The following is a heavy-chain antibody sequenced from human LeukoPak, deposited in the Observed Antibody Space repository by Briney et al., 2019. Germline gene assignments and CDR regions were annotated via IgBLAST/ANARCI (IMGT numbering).Heavy chain of an antibody. D-gene: IGHD1-20*01. CDR2: MNPNSGNT. CDR3: AKALTGSEAFDI. V-gene: IGHV1-8*01. Sequence: ASVKVSCKASGYTFTSYDINWVRQATGQGLEWMGWMNPNSGNTGYAQKFQGRVTMTRNTSISTAYMELSSLRSEDTAVYYCAKALTGSEAFDIWGQGTMVTVSS. CDR1: GYTFTSYD. J-gene: IGHJ3*02.